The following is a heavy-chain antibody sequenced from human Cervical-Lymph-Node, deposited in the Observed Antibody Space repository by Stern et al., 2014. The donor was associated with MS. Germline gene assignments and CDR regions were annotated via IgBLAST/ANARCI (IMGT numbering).Heavy chain of an antibody. D-gene: IGHD6-13*01. V-gene: IGHV1-69*01. CDR2: ISPLFGTP. Sequence: VQLVESGAEVKQPASSMKVSCKASGGTFSSIEISWVRQAPGQGLEWLGGISPLFGTPNYAQQVPGKVTIVADESTNTVNMELSRLRSEDTDVYCCVRDQGGIAASWGQGTLVTVSS. CDR1: GGTFSSIE. CDR3: VRDQGGIAAS. J-gene: IGHJ4*02.